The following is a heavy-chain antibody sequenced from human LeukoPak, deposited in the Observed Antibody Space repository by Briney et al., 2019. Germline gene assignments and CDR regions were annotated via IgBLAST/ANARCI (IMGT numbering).Heavy chain of an antibody. D-gene: IGHD6-19*01. CDR2: IYVSGTT. Sequence: GGSLRLSCAASGFTFSSYAMSWVRQAPGKRLEWLSFIYVSGTTFYAASVKGRFTISRDNSKNTLYLQMNSLRAEDTAVYYCTKGGGWLYYFDYWGQGTLVTVSS. CDR1: GFTFSSYA. J-gene: IGHJ4*02. CDR3: TKGGGWLYYFDY. V-gene: IGHV3-23*05.